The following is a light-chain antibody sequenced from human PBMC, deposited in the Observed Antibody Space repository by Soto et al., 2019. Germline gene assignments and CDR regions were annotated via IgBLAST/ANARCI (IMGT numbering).Light chain of an antibody. CDR3: SSYSGSSSLVV. CDR1: SRDVGGYDY. Sequence: QSALTQPASVSGSPGQSITISCTGTSRDVGGYDYVSWYQQRPDKAPKLIIFEVTSRPSGVSSRFSASKSGYTASLTISGLQPDDEGHYYCSSYSGSSSLVVFGGGTKVTVL. J-gene: IGLJ2*01. CDR2: EVT. V-gene: IGLV2-14*01.